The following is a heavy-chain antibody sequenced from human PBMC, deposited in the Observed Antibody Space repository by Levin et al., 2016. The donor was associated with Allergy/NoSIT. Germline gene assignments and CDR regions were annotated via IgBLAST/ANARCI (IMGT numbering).Heavy chain of an antibody. D-gene: IGHD1-1*01. J-gene: IGHJ6*02. CDR3: AKKRGYDYYYGMDV. CDR2: ISGSGGST. Sequence: VRQAPGKGLEWVSAISGSGGSTYYADSVKGRFTISRDNSKNTLYLQMNSLRAEDTAVYYCAKKRGYDYYYGMDVWGQGTTVTVSS. V-gene: IGHV3-23*01.